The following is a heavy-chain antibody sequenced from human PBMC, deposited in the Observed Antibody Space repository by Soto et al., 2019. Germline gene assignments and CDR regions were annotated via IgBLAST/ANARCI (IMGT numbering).Heavy chain of an antibody. CDR3: AKGGYSYGNSYFDY. CDR1: GFTVSNSY. J-gene: IGHJ4*02. V-gene: IGHV3-66*01. Sequence: GGSLRLSCAASGFTVSNSYMSWVRHAPGKGLEWVSAIYSGGSTYYADSVKGRFTISRDNSRNTLYLQMNSLRAEDTAVYFCAKGGYSYGNSYFDYRGQGALVTVSS. D-gene: IGHD5-18*01. CDR2: IYSGGST.